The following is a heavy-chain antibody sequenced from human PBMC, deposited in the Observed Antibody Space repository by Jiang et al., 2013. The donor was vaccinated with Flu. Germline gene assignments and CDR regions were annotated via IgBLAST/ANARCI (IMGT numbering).Heavy chain of an antibody. CDR2: GTT. V-gene: IGHV3-15*01. Sequence: GTTDYAAPVKGRFTISRDDSKNTLYLQMNSLKTEDTAVYYCTTDPYYDFWSVYYGMDVWGQGTTVTVSS. D-gene: IGHD3-3*01. CDR3: TTDPYYDFWSVYYGMDV. J-gene: IGHJ6*02.